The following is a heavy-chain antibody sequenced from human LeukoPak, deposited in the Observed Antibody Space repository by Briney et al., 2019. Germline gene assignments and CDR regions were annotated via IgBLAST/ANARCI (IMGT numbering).Heavy chain of an antibody. D-gene: IGHD4-17*01. CDR1: GGSISSYY. J-gene: IGHJ4*02. Sequence: PSETLSFTGTGSGGSISSYYWSWNRQPPGKGLEWIGYIYYSGSTNYNPSLKSRVTISVDTSKSQFSLKLSSVTAADTAVYYCARQGGDYRFDYWGQGTLVTVSS. CDR3: ARQGGDYRFDY. CDR2: IYYSGST. V-gene: IGHV4-59*08.